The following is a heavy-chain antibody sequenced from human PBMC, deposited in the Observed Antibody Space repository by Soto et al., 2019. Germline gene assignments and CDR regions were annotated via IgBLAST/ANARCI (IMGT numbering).Heavy chain of an antibody. CDR2: TYYRSKWYN. D-gene: IGHD6-13*01. J-gene: IGHJ6*02. CDR3: AREVAAAAGTINYYGMDV. V-gene: IGHV6-1*01. Sequence: SQTLSLTCAISGDSVSSNSAAWNWIRQSPSRGLEWLGRTYYRSKWYNDYAVSVKSRITINPDTSKNQFSLQLNSMTPEDTALYYCAREVAAAAGTINYYGMDVWGQGTTVTVSS. CDR1: GDSVSSNSAA.